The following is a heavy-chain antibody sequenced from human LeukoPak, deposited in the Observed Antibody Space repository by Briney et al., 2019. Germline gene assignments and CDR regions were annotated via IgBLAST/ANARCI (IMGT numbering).Heavy chain of an antibody. J-gene: IGHJ4*02. CDR1: GGTFSSYA. CDR2: IIPIFGTA. CDR3: VREVAMLRGVNLITY. D-gene: IGHD3-10*01. V-gene: IGHV1-69*06. Sequence: SVKVSCKASGGTFSSYAISWVRQAPGQGLEWMGGIIPIFGTANYAQKFQGRVTITADKSTSTAYMELSSLRSEDTAVYYCVREVAMLRGVNLITYWGQGTLVTVSS.